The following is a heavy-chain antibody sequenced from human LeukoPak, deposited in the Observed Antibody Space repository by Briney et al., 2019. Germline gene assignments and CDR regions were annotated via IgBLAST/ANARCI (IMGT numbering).Heavy chain of an antibody. CDR1: GGSIRNYY. CDR3: VRDRITIAGRPSNYFDP. Sequence: SETLSLTCTVSGGSIRNYYWSWIRQPPGKGLEWIGYISYSGSTNYSPSLKSRVSISVDTSKNQFSLRLTSMTAADTAVYYCVRDRITIAGRPSNYFDPWGQGTPVTVSS. D-gene: IGHD6-6*01. CDR2: ISYSGST. J-gene: IGHJ5*02. V-gene: IGHV4-59*01.